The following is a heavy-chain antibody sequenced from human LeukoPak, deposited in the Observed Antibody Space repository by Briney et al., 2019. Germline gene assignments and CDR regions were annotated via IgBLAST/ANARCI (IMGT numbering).Heavy chain of an antibody. V-gene: IGHV3-30*18. J-gene: IGHJ4*02. CDR1: GFSFSSYG. CDR2: IGYDGSNK. CDR3: AKEIYYDSSAFFDY. Sequence: GRSLRLSCAASGFSFSSYGMHWVRQAPGKGLEWVAVIGYDGSNKYYADSVKGRFTISRDNSKNTLYLQMNSLRTEDTAVYFCAKEIYYDSSAFFDYWGQGTLVTVSS. D-gene: IGHD3-22*01.